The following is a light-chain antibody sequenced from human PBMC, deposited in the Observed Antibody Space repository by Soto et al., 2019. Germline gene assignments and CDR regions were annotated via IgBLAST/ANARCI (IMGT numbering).Light chain of an antibody. J-gene: IGKJ2*01. V-gene: IGKV3-15*01. Sequence: EIVITQSPATLSVSPGERATLSCRASQSVSSNLAWYQQKPGQAPRLPIYGASTRATGIPARFSGSGSGTEFTRTISSLPSEDFAVYYCQQYNNWPYTLGQGTKLEIK. CDR3: QQYNNWPYT. CDR2: GAS. CDR1: QSVSSN.